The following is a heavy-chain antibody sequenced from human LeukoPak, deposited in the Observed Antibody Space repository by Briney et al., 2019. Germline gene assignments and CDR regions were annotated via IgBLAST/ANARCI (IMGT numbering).Heavy chain of an antibody. CDR1: GFTFSSYE. CDR3: ARAVVVMSYFDY. J-gene: IGHJ4*02. Sequence: GGSLRLSCAASGFTFSSYEMNWVRQAPGKGLEWVSYISSSGSTIYYADSAKGRFTISRDNAKNSLYLQINSLRAEDTAVYYCARAVVVMSYFDYWGQGTLVTVSS. V-gene: IGHV3-48*03. D-gene: IGHD3-22*01. CDR2: ISSSGSTI.